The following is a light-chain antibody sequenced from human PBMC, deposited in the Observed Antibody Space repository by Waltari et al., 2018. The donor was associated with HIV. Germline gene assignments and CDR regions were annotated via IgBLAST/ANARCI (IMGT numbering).Light chain of an antibody. V-gene: IGLV1-44*01. CDR1: STNIGSNI. CDR2: SND. J-gene: IGLJ3*02. CDR3: AAWDDSLNGM. Sequence: QSVLTQPPSVSGTPGQNVTISCSGSSTNIGSNIVHWYQQVPEAAPKPIIYSNDPRRSGLPDRVAGSKSGTSASLAISGRQSADEADYYCAAWDDSLNGMFGGGTKLTV.